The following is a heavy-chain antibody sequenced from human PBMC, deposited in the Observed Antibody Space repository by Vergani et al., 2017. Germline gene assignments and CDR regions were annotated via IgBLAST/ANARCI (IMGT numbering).Heavy chain of an antibody. D-gene: IGHD3-10*01. Sequence: QVQLQESGPGLVKPSQTLSLTCTVSGGSISSGDYYWGWIRQPPGKGLEWVGYIYYSGSTYYNPSLKSRVTISVDTSKNQFSLKRSSVTAADTAVYYCARDHYGSGRNDAFDIWGEGTMVTVSS. CDR3: ARDHYGSGRNDAFDI. CDR1: GGSISSGDYY. V-gene: IGHV4-30-4*08. CDR2: IYYSGST. J-gene: IGHJ3*02.